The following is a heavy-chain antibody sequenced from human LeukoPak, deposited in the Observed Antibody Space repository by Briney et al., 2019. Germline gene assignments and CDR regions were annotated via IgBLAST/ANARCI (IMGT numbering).Heavy chain of an antibody. J-gene: IGHJ3*02. Sequence: GGSLRLSCAASGFTFSSYSMNWVRQAPGKGLEWVSYISSSSSTIYYADSVKGRFTISRDNAKNSLYLQMNSLRAEDTAVYYCARGEYRGVTIFGVVNVDAFDIWGQGTMVTVSS. V-gene: IGHV3-48*01. CDR3: ARGEYRGVTIFGVVNVDAFDI. D-gene: IGHD3-3*01. CDR2: ISSSSSTI. CDR1: GFTFSSYS.